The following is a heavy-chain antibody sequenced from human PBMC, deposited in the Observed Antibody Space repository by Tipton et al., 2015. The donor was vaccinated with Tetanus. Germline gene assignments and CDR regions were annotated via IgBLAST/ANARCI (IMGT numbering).Heavy chain of an antibody. J-gene: IGHJ5*02. V-gene: IGHV4-59*01. CDR3: AREVKDCFGTSCCGRRFGP. CDR2: LYHSGST. D-gene: IGHD2-2*01. Sequence: TLSLTCTVSGGSISSYYWGWIRQPPGKGLEWVGFLYHSGSTNYNPSLKSQTTISVDTSKNQFSLKLSSVTAADTAVYYCAREVKDCFGTSCCGRRFGPWGQGTLVTVSS. CDR1: GGSISSYY.